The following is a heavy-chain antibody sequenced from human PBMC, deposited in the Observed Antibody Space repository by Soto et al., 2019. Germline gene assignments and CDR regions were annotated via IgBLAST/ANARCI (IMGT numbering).Heavy chain of an antibody. Sequence: EVQLVESGGGLVQPGGSLRLSCAASGFSLSDYWMNRVRQAPGKGLEWVAIIKQDGSDRYYVDSVKGRFTISRDNAKNSLYLQMSSLRVEDTALYYCARGRGWRHDYWGQGTLVTVSS. D-gene: IGHD6-19*01. CDR2: IKQDGSDR. J-gene: IGHJ4*02. CDR1: GFSLSDYW. V-gene: IGHV3-7*01. CDR3: ARGRGWRHDY.